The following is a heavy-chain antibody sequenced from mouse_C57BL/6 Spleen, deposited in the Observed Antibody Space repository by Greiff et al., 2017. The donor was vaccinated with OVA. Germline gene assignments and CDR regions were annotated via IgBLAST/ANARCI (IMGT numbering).Heavy chain of an antibody. CDR3: ARDDYDVWFAY. CDR1: GFTFSDYG. D-gene: IGHD2-4*01. Sequence: EVKLMESGGGLVKPGGSLKLSCAASGFTFSDYGMHWVRQAPEKGLEWVAYISSGSSTIYYADTVKGRFTISRDNAKHTLFLQMTSLRSTDSSMYYCARDDYDVWFAYWGQGTLVTVSA. J-gene: IGHJ3*01. CDR2: ISSGSSTI. V-gene: IGHV5-17*01.